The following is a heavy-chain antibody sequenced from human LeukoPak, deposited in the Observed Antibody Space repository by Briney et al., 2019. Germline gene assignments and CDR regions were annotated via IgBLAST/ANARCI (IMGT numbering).Heavy chain of an antibody. CDR1: GFTFSSYS. Sequence: PGGSLRLSCAASGFTFSSYSMNWVRQAPGKGLEWVAVISYDGSNKYYADSVKGRFTISRDNSKNTLYLQMNSLRAEDTAVYYCAKETPLRFLEWVPLAGLDYWGQGTLATVSS. D-gene: IGHD3-3*01. CDR2: ISYDGSNK. J-gene: IGHJ4*02. V-gene: IGHV3-30*18. CDR3: AKETPLRFLEWVPLAGLDY.